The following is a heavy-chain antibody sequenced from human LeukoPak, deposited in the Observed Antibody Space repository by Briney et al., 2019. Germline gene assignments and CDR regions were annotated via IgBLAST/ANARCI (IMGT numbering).Heavy chain of an antibody. Sequence: PSETLSLTCTVSGGSISSYYWSWIRQPPGKGLEWIGYIYYSGSTNYNPSLKSRVTISVDTSKNQFSLKLSSVTAADTAVYYCARQSKYYYDSSGYHYYYYYGMDVWGQGTTVIVSS. CDR1: GGSISSYY. J-gene: IGHJ6*02. CDR3: ARQSKYYYDSSGYHYYYYYGMDV. CDR2: IYYSGST. D-gene: IGHD3-22*01. V-gene: IGHV4-59*08.